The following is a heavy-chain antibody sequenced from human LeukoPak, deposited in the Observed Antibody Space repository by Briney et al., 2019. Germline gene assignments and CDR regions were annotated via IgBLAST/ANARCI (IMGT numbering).Heavy chain of an antibody. CDR3: ARERGKPPPNYFYY. V-gene: IGHV3-30*04. Sequence: GGSLRLSCAASGFTFSSYAMHWVRQAPGKGLEWVAVISYDGSNKYYADSVKSRFTISRDNSKNPLYLQMNSLRAEDRAVYYCARERGKPPPNYFYYWGQGTLVTVSS. CDR2: ISYDGSNK. D-gene: IGHD1-14*01. J-gene: IGHJ4*02. CDR1: GFTFSSYA.